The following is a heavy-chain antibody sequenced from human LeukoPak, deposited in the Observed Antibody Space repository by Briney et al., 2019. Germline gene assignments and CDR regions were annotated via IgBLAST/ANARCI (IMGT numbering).Heavy chain of an antibody. V-gene: IGHV3-49*03. Sequence: GGSLRLSCTASGFTFGDYAMSWFRQAPGKGLEWVGFIRSKAYGGTTEYAASVKGRFTISRDDSKRIAYLQMNSLKTEDTAVYYCTRDRLSSSSWSSTFDYWGQGTLVTVSS. CDR1: GFTFGDYA. CDR2: IRSKAYGGTT. CDR3: TRDRLSSSSWSSTFDY. D-gene: IGHD6-13*01. J-gene: IGHJ4*02.